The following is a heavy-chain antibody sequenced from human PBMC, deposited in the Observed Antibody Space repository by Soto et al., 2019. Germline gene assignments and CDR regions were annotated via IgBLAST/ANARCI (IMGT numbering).Heavy chain of an antibody. CDR2: ISYDGSNK. J-gene: IGHJ6*02. V-gene: IGHV3-30-3*01. CDR3: ARDRVLDGLGDFYYYYYGMDV. Sequence: HPGGSLRLSCAASGFTFSSYAMHWVRQAPGKGLEWVAVISYDGSNKYYADSVKGRFTISRDNSKNTLYLQMNSLRAEDTAVYYCARDRVLDGLGDFYYYYYGMDVWGQGTTVTVSS. D-gene: IGHD3-16*01. CDR1: GFTFSSYA.